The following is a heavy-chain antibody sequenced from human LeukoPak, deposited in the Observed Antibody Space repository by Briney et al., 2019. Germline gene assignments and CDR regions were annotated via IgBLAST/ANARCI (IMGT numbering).Heavy chain of an antibody. D-gene: IGHD1-7*01. CDR2: IYYSGST. CDR3: ARPGNYRGANFDY. Sequence: PSETLSLTCTVSGGSISSSSYYWGWLRQPPGKGLEWIGSIYYSGSTYYNPSLKSRVTISVDTSKNQFSLKLSSVTAADTAVYYCARPGNYRGANFDYWGQGTLVTVSS. V-gene: IGHV4-39*01. CDR1: GGSISSSSYY. J-gene: IGHJ4*02.